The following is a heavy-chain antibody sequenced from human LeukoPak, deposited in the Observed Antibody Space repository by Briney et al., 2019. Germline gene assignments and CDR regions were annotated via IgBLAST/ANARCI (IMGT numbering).Heavy chain of an antibody. CDR3: ARSENNWKRATLPGY. CDR1: GGSFSGYY. V-gene: IGHV4-34*01. Sequence: SETLSLTCAVYGGSFSGYYWSWIRQPPGKGLEWIGEINHSGSTNYNPSLKSRVTISVDTSKNQFSLKLSSVTAADTAVYYCARSENNWKRATLPGYWGQGTLVTVSS. D-gene: IGHD1-1*01. CDR2: INHSGST. J-gene: IGHJ4*02.